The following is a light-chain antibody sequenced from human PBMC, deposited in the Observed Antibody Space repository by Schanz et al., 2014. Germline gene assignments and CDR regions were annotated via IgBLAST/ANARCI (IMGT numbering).Light chain of an antibody. CDR3: SSFISSSRV. J-gene: IGLJ2*01. V-gene: IGLV2-14*01. CDR2: DVI. CDR1: SSDVGGYKY. Sequence: QSALTQPASVSGSPGQSITISCTGTSSDVGGYKYVSWYQQHPGKAPKLMIYDVINRPSGVSNRFSGSKSGNTASLTISGLQAEDEADYYCSSFISSSRVFGGGTKLTVL.